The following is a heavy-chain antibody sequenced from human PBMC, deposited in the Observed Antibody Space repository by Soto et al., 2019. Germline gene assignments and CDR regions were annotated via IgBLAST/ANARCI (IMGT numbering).Heavy chain of an antibody. V-gene: IGHV5-51*01. CDR1: GYSFTSYW. J-gene: IGHJ4*02. CDR3: ARCITMVRGVIWDFDY. CDR2: IYPGDSDT. Sequence: GESLKISCKGSGYSFTSYWIGWVRQMPGKGLEWMGIIYPGDSDTRYSPSFQGQVTISADKSISTAYLQWSSLKASDTAMYYCARCITMVRGVIWDFDYWGQGTLVTVSS. D-gene: IGHD3-10*01.